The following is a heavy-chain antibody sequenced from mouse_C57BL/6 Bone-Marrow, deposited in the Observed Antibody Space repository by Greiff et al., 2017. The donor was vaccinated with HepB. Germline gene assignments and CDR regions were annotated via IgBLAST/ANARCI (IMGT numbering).Heavy chain of an antibody. CDR3: ASGPDAY. CDR2: ISDGGSYT. J-gene: IGHJ3*01. V-gene: IGHV5-4*01. CDR1: GFTFSSYA. Sequence: EVQGVESGGGLVKPGGSLKLSCAASGFTFSSYAMTWVRQTPEKRLEWVATISDGGSYTYYPDNVKGRFTITRENAKNNLYLQMSHLKSEDTAMYYCASGPDAYWGQGTLVTVSA.